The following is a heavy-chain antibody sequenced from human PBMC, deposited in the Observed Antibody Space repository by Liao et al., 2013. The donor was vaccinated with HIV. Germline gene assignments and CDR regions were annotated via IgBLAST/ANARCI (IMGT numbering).Heavy chain of an antibody. CDR2: IYTSGST. CDR3: ARGLIRRWYGWYFDL. V-gene: IGHV4-61*02. CDR1: GGSISSGSYY. D-gene: IGHD6-13*01. J-gene: IGHJ2*01. Sequence: QVQLQESGPGLVKPSQTLSLTCTVSGGSISSGSYYWSWIRQPAGKGLEWIGRIYTSGSTNYNPSLKSRVTISVDTSKNQFSLKLSSVTAADTAVYYCARGLIRRWYGWYFDLWGRGTLVTVSS.